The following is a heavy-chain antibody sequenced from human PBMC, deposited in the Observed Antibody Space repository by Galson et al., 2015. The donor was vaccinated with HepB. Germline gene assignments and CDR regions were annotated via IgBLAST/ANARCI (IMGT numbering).Heavy chain of an antibody. J-gene: IGHJ4*02. CDR3: ATSNDFWSAFWI. Sequence: SLRLSCAASGFTFSSYAMSWVRQAPGKGLEWVSAISGSADKTYYAESVKGRFTISRHNSQNTLYLQMNRLRAEDTAFYYCATSNDFWSAFWIWGQGILVTVSS. V-gene: IGHV3-23*01. CDR2: ISGSADKT. D-gene: IGHD3-3*01. CDR1: GFTFSSYA.